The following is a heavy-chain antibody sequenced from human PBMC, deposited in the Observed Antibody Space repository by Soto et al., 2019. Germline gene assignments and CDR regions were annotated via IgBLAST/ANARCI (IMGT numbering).Heavy chain of an antibody. CDR2: IVVGSGNT. CDR1: GFTFTSSA. V-gene: IGHV1-58*01. J-gene: IGHJ3*02. CDR3: AAAWLMVYPHDAFDI. D-gene: IGHD2-8*01. Sequence: SVKVSCKASGFTFTSSAVQWVRQARGQRLEWIGWIVVGSGNTNYAQKFQERVTITRDMSTSTAYMELSSLRSEDTAVYYCAAAWLMVYPHDAFDIWGQGTMVTV.